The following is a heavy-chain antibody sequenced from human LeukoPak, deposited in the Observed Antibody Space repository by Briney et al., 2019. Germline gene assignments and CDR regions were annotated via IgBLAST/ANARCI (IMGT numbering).Heavy chain of an antibody. CDR2: IRGGGAVT. Sequence: PGRSLRLSCAASEFTFGSFAMSWVRQAPGKGLEWVSYIRGGGAVTHYADSVKGRFTVSRDNPKSTLYLQMNSLRAEDTAVYYCAKCAQSYGNDAFDIWGQGTMVTVSS. J-gene: IGHJ3*02. CDR3: AKCAQSYGNDAFDI. V-gene: IGHV3-23*01. CDR1: EFTFGSFA. D-gene: IGHD3-16*01.